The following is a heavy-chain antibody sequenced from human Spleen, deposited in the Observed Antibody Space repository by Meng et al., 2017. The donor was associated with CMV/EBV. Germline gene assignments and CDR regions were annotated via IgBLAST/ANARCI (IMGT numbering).Heavy chain of an antibody. V-gene: IGHV3-74*01. CDR1: GCTFSSYW. CDR3: ARELLSYDFWSGQSDKYYYYGMGV. D-gene: IGHD3-3*01. J-gene: IGHJ6*02. Sequence: GGSLRLTCEVSGCTFSSYWMHWVRQAPGKGLAWVSRINSDESSTDYADSVKGRFTISRDNTKNTLYLQMNSLRAEDTAVYFCARELLSYDFWSGQSDKYYYYGMGVWGQGTTVTVSS. CDR2: INSDESST.